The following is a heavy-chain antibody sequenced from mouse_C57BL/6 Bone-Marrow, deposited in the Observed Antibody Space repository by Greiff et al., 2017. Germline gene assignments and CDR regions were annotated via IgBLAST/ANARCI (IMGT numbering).Heavy chain of an antibody. CDR3: VREGAYYSNYFDY. V-gene: IGHV5-4*01. Sequence: DVKLVESGGGLVKPGGSLKLSCAASGFTFSSYAMSWVRQTPEKRLEWVATISDGGSYTYYPDNVKGRFTISRDNAKNNLYLQMSHLKSEDTAMYYCVREGAYYSNYFDYWGQGTTLTVSS. CDR2: ISDGGSYT. D-gene: IGHD2-5*01. J-gene: IGHJ2*01. CDR1: GFTFSSYA.